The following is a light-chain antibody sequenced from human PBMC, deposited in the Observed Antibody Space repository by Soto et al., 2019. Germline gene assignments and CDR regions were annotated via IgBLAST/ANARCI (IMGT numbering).Light chain of an antibody. Sequence: QSALTQPASVSGSPGQSITISCTGTSSDVCGYNYVSWYQQHPGKAPKLMIYEVSNRPSGVSNRFSGSKSGNTASLIISGLQAEDEADYYCSSFTTSGTRVFGGGTKLTVL. V-gene: IGLV2-14*01. CDR3: SSFTTSGTRV. CDR1: SSDVCGYNY. CDR2: EVS. J-gene: IGLJ3*02.